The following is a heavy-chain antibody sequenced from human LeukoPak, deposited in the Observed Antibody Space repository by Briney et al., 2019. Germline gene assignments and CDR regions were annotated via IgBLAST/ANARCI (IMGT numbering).Heavy chain of an antibody. V-gene: IGHV3-21*01. CDR3: GRDAYYDAWFDY. J-gene: IGHJ4*01. CDR2: ISSSSTSI. Sequence: AGSLRLSCAASGFTLSTYYIKWDRHAPGKGLEWVSSISSSSTSIYYTDSVKGRFTISSDNAMNSLRLQLNSLRAEDSARYDCGRDAYYDAWFDYWGHGTPIAVSS. D-gene: IGHD3-22*01. CDR1: GFTLSTYY.